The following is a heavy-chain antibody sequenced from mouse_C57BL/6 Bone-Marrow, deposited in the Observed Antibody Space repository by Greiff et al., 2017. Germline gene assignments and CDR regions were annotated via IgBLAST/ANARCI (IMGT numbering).Heavy chain of an antibody. Sequence: VQLQQSGAELMKPGASVKLSCKATGYTFTGYWIEWVKQRPGHGLEWIGEILPGSGSTNYNEKFKGKATFTADTSSNTAYMQLSSLTTEDSAIYYCARGGYGYDDPSWYFDVWGTGTTVTVSS. J-gene: IGHJ1*03. D-gene: IGHD2-2*01. CDR3: ARGGYGYDDPSWYFDV. V-gene: IGHV1-9*01. CDR2: ILPGSGST. CDR1: GYTFTGYW.